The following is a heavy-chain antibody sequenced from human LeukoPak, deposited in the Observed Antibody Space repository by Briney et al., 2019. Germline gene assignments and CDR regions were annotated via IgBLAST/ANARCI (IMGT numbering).Heavy chain of an antibody. CDR1: GYTFTCYG. CDR3: ARERIAVAWGAFDI. Sequence: ASVKVSCKASGYTFTCYGISWVRQAPGQGLEWMGWISAYNGNTNYAQKLQGRVTMTTDTSTSTAYMELRSLRSDDTAVYYCARERIAVAWGAFDIWGQGTMVTVSS. CDR2: ISAYNGNT. D-gene: IGHD6-19*01. V-gene: IGHV1-18*01. J-gene: IGHJ3*02.